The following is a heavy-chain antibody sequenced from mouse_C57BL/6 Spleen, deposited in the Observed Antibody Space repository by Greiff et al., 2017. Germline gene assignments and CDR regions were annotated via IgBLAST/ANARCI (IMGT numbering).Heavy chain of an antibody. Sequence: LVESGAELVRPGASVTLSCKASGYTFTDYEMHWVKQTPVHGLEWIGAIDPETGGTAYNQKFKGKAILTADKSSSTAYMELRSLTSEDSAVYYCTRFDGRSYVGGFDYWGQGTTLTVSS. CDR1: GYTFTDYE. J-gene: IGHJ2*01. CDR3: TRFDGRSYVGGFDY. V-gene: IGHV1-15*01. D-gene: IGHD1-1*01. CDR2: IDPETGGT.